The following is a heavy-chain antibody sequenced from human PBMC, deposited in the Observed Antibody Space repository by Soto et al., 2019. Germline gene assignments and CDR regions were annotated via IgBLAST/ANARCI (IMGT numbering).Heavy chain of an antibody. CDR1: GFTFSNYG. CDR2: ISDDGSNK. D-gene: IGHD3-3*01. Sequence: VRLSCAASGFTFSNYGMHWVRQAPGKGLEWVAFISDDGSNKYYADSMKDRFTMSRDNSKSTLYLQMSSLRVEDTAVYYCTKRRNVLRFLEWSSGMEVWGQGTTVTVSS. V-gene: IGHV3-30*18. J-gene: IGHJ6*02. CDR3: TKRRNVLRFLEWSSGMEV.